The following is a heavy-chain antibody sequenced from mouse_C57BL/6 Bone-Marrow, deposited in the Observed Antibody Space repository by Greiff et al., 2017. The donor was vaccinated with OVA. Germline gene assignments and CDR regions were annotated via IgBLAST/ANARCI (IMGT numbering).Heavy chain of an antibody. CDR1: GYTFTSYW. CDR3: ARGRNYDYDGFAY. J-gene: IGHJ3*01. CDR2: IHPNSGST. Sequence: QVQLQQPGAELVKPGASVKLSCKASGYTFTSYWMHWVKQRPGQGLEWIGMIHPNSGSTNYNEKFKSKATLTVDKSSSTAYMQLSSPTSEDSAVYYCARGRNYDYDGFAYWGQGTLVTVSA. D-gene: IGHD2-4*01. V-gene: IGHV1-64*01.